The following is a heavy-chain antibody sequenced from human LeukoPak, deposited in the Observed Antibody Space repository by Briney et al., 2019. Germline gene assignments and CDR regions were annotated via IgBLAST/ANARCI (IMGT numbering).Heavy chain of an antibody. D-gene: IGHD1-26*01. CDR3: AKAENTVWELPDY. CDR1: GFTFRTYA. J-gene: IGHJ4*02. Sequence: QPGGSLRLSCAASGFTFRTYAMSWVRQAPGKGLEWVSAVRGSGSDTYYADSVKGRFTISRDNSKNTLYLQMNSLRAEDTAVYYCAKAENTVWELPDYWGQGTLVTVSS. V-gene: IGHV3-23*01. CDR2: VRGSGSDT.